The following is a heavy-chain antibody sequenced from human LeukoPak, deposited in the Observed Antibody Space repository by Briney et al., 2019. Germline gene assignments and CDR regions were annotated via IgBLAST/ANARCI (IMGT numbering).Heavy chain of an antibody. CDR3: ARRVLQYSSSPYGMDV. CDR1: GFTFSSYE. V-gene: IGHV3-48*03. Sequence: GGSLRLSCAVSGFTFSSYEMNWVRQAPGKGLEWVSYISRSGSSIYYADSVKGRFTISRDNAKNSLYLQMYSLRAEDTAVYYCARRVLQYSSSPYGMDVWGHGTTVTVSS. J-gene: IGHJ6*02. CDR2: ISRSGSSI. D-gene: IGHD6-6*01.